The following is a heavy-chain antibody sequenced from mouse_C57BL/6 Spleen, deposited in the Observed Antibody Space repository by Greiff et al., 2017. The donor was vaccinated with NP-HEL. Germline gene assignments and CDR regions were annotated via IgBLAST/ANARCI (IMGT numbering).Heavy chain of an antibody. CDR1: GFTFSSYG. J-gene: IGHJ4*01. V-gene: IGHV5-6*01. Sequence: EVQLVESGGDLVKPGGSLKLSCAASGFTFSSYGMSWVRQTPDKRLEWVATISSGGSYTYYPDSVKGRFTISRDNAKNTLYLQMSSLKSEDTAMYYCARLGSYDAMDYWGQGTSVTVSS. CDR2: ISSGGSYT. CDR3: ARLGSYDAMDY.